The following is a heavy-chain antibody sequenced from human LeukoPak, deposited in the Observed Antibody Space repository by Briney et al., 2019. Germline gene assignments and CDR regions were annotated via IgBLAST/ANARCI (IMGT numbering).Heavy chain of an antibody. D-gene: IGHD2-15*01. J-gene: IGHJ5*02. CDR3: ARDNCSGGSCRAGTRWFDP. Sequence: PSETLSLTCTVSGGSISSYYWSWIRQPPGKGLEWIGYIYYSGSTNYNPSLKSRVTISVDTSKNQFSLKLSSVTAADTAVYYCARDNCSGGSCRAGTRWFDPWGQGTLVTVSS. CDR2: IYYSGST. V-gene: IGHV4-59*01. CDR1: GGSISSYY.